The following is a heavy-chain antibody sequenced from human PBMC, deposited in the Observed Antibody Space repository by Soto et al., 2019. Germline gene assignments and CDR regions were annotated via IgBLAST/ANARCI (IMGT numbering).Heavy chain of an antibody. D-gene: IGHD4-4*01. V-gene: IGHV1-69*12. J-gene: IGHJ1*01. CDR2: INPIFGTA. CDR3: ARLRASNYEAYQH. CDR1: GGTFSTYP. Sequence: QVQLVQSGAEVKKPGSSVKVSCKASGGTFSTYPISWVRQAPGQGLEWMGGINPIFGTANYAQKLQGRVTIPAEESTTTAYMQLSSLRSVDTAVYYCARLRASNYEAYQHWGQGTLVTVSS.